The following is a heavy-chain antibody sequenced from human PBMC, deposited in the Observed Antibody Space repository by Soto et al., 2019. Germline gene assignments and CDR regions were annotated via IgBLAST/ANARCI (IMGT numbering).Heavy chain of an antibody. CDR1: GGTFSAYT. Sequence: QVQLVQSGAEVTKPGSSVKVSCKASGGTFSAYTISWVRQAPGQGLEWMGRIIHTLPLANYAQTFRGRLTITADKSTNTAYMELCSPRSDDTAVYYCVRGEYYSSGGYSNLDYWGQVTPVTFSS. V-gene: IGHV1-69*02. CDR2: IIHTLPLA. J-gene: IGHJ4*02. D-gene: IGHD3-10*01. CDR3: VRGEYYSSGGYSNLDY.